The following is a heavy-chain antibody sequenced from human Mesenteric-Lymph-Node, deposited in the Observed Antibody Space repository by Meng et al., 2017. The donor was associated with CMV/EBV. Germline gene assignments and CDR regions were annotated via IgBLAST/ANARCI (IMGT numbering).Heavy chain of an antibody. D-gene: IGHD1-26*01. CDR3: ARDVLPVGSPANYFEF. CDR2: INTYNGDT. Sequence: ASVKVSCKASGYDFTTYGIAWVRQAPGQGPEWMGWINTYNGDTDCAQEVQDRVTMTTDTSANTVYLELRSLRSDDTAVYYCARDVLPVGSPANYFEFRGLGTLVTVSS. J-gene: IGHJ4*02. V-gene: IGHV1-18*01. CDR1: GYDFTTYG.